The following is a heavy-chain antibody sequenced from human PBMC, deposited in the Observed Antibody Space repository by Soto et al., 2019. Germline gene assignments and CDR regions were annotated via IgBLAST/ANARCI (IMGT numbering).Heavy chain of an antibody. CDR3: ARGGYDEGDY. CDR1: GGSFSGYY. J-gene: IGHJ4*02. Sequence: SETLSLTCAVYGGSFSGYYWSWIRQPPGKGLEWIGEINHSGSTNYNPSHKSRVTISVDTSKNQFSLKLSSVTAADTAVYYCARGGYDEGDYWGQGTLVTVSS. CDR2: INHSGST. D-gene: IGHD5-12*01. V-gene: IGHV4-34*01.